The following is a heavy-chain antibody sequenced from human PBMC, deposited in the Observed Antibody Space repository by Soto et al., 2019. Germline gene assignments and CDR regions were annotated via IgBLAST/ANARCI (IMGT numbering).Heavy chain of an antibody. Sequence: GGSLRLSCAASGLTFSNAWMSWVRQAPGKGLEWVGRIKSKTDGGTTDYAAPVKGRFTISRDDSKNTLYLQMNSLKTEDTAVYYCTTLGYCSSTSCYVGGWGYYYGMDVWGQGTTVTVSS. D-gene: IGHD2-2*01. CDR3: TTLGYCSSTSCYVGGWGYYYGMDV. CDR2: IKSKTDGGTT. CDR1: GLTFSNAW. V-gene: IGHV3-15*01. J-gene: IGHJ6*02.